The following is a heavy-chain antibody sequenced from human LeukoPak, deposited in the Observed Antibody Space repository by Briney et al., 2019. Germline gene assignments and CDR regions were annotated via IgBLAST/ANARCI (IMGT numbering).Heavy chain of an antibody. V-gene: IGHV3-48*03. D-gene: IGHD1-1*01. CDR3: ARVTGDWNDVECFDY. Sequence: GGSLRLSCAASGFTFSSYEMTWVRQAPGKGLERVSYISSSRSSIYYADSVKGRFTISRDNDKHSLYLQMSSLRAEDTAGYYCARVTGDWNDVECFDYWGQGTLVSVS. CDR1: GFTFSSYE. J-gene: IGHJ4*02. CDR2: ISSSRSSI.